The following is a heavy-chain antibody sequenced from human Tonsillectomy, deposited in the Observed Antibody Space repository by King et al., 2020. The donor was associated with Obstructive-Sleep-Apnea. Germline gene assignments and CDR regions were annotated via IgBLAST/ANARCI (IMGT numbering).Heavy chain of an antibody. J-gene: IGHJ4*02. CDR1: GFTFRNAW. CDR3: TASVFWSGYYRGY. V-gene: IGHV3-15*01. CDR2: IKSKTDGGTT. D-gene: IGHD3-3*01. Sequence: EVQLVQSGGGLVKPGGSLRLSCAASGFTFRNAWMSWVRQAPGKGLEWVGRIKSKTDGGTTDYAAPVKGRFTISRDDSKNTLYLQMNSLKTEDTAVYYWTASVFWSGYYRGYWGQGTLVTVSS.